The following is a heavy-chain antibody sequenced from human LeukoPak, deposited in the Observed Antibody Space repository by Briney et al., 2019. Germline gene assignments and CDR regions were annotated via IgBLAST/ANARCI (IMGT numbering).Heavy chain of an antibody. CDR3: ARGDEWELAVDF. Sequence: ASVKVSCKASGYSFSGYYINWVRQAPGQGLEWVGWIKPNGGDTNYPQKFRGRITMTRDTSISTVYMELKSLTSDDTAVYYCARGDEWELAVDFWGQGTLITVSS. D-gene: IGHD1-26*01. CDR1: GYSFSGYY. J-gene: IGHJ4*02. V-gene: IGHV1-2*02. CDR2: IKPNGGDT.